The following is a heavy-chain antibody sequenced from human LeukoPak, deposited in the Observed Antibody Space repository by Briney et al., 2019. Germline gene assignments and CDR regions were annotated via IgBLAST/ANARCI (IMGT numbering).Heavy chain of an antibody. J-gene: IGHJ4*02. CDR3: ARDPNSSWYGPDY. D-gene: IGHD6-13*01. CDR1: GYIFSDHA. Sequence: GRSLRLSCAASGYIFSDHAMHWVGQAPGKGLEWVAVISYDGSNKYYADSVKGRFTISRDNSKNTLYLQMNSLRAEDTAVYYCARDPNSSWYGPDYWGQGTLVTVSS. V-gene: IGHV3-30-3*01. CDR2: ISYDGSNK.